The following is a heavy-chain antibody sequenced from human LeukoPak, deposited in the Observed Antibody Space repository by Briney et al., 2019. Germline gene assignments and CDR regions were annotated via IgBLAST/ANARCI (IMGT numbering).Heavy chain of an antibody. V-gene: IGHV5-51*01. CDR3: ARISDYYGSGSYYNLNPAFDY. CDR2: IYPGDSDT. D-gene: IGHD3-10*01. CDR1: GYSFTSYW. Sequence: GGSLKISCKGSGYSFTSYWIGWVRPLPGKGLEWMGIIYPGDSDTRYSPSFQGQVTISADKSISTAYLQWSSLKASDTAMYYCARISDYYGSGSYYNLNPAFDYWGQGTLATVSS. J-gene: IGHJ4*02.